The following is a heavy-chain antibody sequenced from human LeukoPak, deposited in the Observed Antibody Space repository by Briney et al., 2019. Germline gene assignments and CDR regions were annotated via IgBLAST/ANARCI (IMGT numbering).Heavy chain of an antibody. CDR1: GGSFSGYY. CDR3: ARDRHYDSSGLGD. Sequence: SETLSLTCAVYGGSFSGYYWSWIRQPPGKGLEWIGEINHSGSTNYNPSLKSRVTISVDTSKNQFSLKLSSVTAADTAVYYCARDRHYDSSGLGDWGQGTLVTVSS. CDR2: INHSGST. J-gene: IGHJ4*02. D-gene: IGHD3-22*01. V-gene: IGHV4-34*01.